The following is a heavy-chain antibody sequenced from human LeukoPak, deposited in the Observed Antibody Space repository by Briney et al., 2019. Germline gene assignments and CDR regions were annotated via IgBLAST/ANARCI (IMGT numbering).Heavy chain of an antibody. CDR1: GYTFTSYD. V-gene: IGHV1-8*01. D-gene: IGHD3-22*01. CDR3: ARGYRSYHDSSGYPDY. Sequence: ASVKVSCKASGYTFTSYDINWVRQATGQGLEWMGWMNPNSGNTGYAQKFQGRVTMTRNTSISTAYMELSSLRSEDTAVYYCARGYRSYHDSSGYPDYWCQGTLVTVSP. J-gene: IGHJ4*02. CDR2: MNPNSGNT.